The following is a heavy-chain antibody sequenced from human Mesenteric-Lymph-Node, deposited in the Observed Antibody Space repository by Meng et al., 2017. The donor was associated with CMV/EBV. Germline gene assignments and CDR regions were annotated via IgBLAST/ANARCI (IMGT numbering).Heavy chain of an antibody. CDR3: ARERSPISLATGYEY. J-gene: IGHJ4*02. D-gene: IGHD5-12*01. CDR2: SYSGGST. CDR1: GGSISSYY. V-gene: IGHV4-59*01. Sequence: GSLRLSCIVSGGSISSYYWSWIRQPPGKGPEWLGYSYSGGSTNYNPSLKSRVTMSIDTSKNQFSLKLTSVTAADTAVYYCARERSPISLATGYEYWGQGRLVTVSS.